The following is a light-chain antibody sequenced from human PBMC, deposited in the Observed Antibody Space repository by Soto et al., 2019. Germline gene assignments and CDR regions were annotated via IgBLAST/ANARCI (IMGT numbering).Light chain of an antibody. CDR1: QSVMSNY. J-gene: IGKJ1*01. CDR2: GAS. CDR3: QQFGASLTWT. Sequence: EVVLTQSPGSLSLSPGEIATLSCRASQSVMSNYLSWYQQKPGQPPRLLIYGASSRATGIPDRFSGSGSGTDFTLTISRLEPEDFAVYYCQQFGASLTWTFGQGTKVDIK. V-gene: IGKV3-20*01.